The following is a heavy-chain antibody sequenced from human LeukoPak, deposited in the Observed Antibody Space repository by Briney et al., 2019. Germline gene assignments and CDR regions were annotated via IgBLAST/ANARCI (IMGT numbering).Heavy chain of an antibody. V-gene: IGHV3-21*01. D-gene: IGHD4-17*01. Sequence: PGGSLRLSCAASGFXFSSYSINWVRQAPGKGLEWVSSISSSSSYIYYADSVKGRFTISRDNAKNSLYLQMNSLRAEDTAVYYCARSAPFYGDAYAEYFQHWGQGTLVTVSS. CDR1: GFXFSSYS. J-gene: IGHJ1*01. CDR3: ARSAPFYGDAYAEYFQH. CDR2: ISSSSSYI.